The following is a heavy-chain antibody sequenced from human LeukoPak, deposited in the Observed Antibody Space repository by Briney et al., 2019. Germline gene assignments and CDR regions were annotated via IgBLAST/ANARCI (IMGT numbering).Heavy chain of an antibody. CDR2: ISGSGGST. Sequence: GGSLRLSCAASGFTFSSYAMSWVRQAPGKGLEWVSAISGSGGSTYYADSVKGRFIISRDNSKNTLYLQMNSLRAEDTAVYYCALGYCSSTSCPNWFDPWGQGTLVTVSS. CDR1: GFTFSSYA. V-gene: IGHV3-23*01. CDR3: ALGYCSSTSCPNWFDP. J-gene: IGHJ5*02. D-gene: IGHD2-2*03.